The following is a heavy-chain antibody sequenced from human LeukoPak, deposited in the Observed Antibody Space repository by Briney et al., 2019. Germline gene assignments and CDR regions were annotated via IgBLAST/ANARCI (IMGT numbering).Heavy chain of an antibody. CDR1: GFSFSNAW. J-gene: IGHJ4*02. D-gene: IGHD3-22*01. V-gene: IGHV3-15*01. CDR3: TIYDRSGYYSHY. Sequence: GGSLRLSCAASGFSFSNAWMSWVRQAPGKGLEWVGRIKSKSAGGTIAYAAPVRGTFSISRDNSEHMLYLQTGSLKHGYTAVYDCTIYDRSGYYSHYWGLGTLVTVSS. CDR2: IKSKSAGGTI.